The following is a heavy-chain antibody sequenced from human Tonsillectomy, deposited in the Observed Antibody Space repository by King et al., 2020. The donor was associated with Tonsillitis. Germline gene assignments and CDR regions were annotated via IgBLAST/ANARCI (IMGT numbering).Heavy chain of an antibody. D-gene: IGHD3-3*01. Sequence: VQLVESGGGLVQPGGSLRLSCAASGFTFSSVAMTWVRQAPGKGLEWVSSISDSAGGTYYADSVNGRFTTSRDNSKNTLYLQVNGLRAEDTAVYYCAKLLRSGYHLYYMDVWGKGTTVTVSS. V-gene: IGHV3-23*04. CDR1: GFTFSSVA. J-gene: IGHJ6*03. CDR3: AKLLRSGYHLYYMDV. CDR2: ISDSAGGT.